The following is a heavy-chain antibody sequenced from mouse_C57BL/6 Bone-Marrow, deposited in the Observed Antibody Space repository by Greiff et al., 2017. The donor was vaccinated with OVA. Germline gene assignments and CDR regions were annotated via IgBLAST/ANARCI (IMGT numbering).Heavy chain of an antibody. CDR3: AGVLLLLRYCYAMDY. J-gene: IGHJ4*01. D-gene: IGHD1-1*01. V-gene: IGHV12-3*01. CDR1: GFPITSGYY. Sequence: QVQLQQSGPGLVKPSQSLFLTCSITGFPITSGYYWIWLRQSPGKPLEWMGYITHSGETFYNPSLQSPISITRETSKNQFFLQLNSVTTEDTAMYYCAGVLLLLRYCYAMDYWGQGTSVTVSS. CDR2: ITHSGET.